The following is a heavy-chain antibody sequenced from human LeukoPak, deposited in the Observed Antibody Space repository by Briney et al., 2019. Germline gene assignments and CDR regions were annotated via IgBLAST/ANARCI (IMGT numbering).Heavy chain of an antibody. V-gene: IGHV3-7*05. J-gene: IGHJ5*02. D-gene: IGHD1-26*01. CDR2: IKQEGSEK. CDR1: GFTFSNYW. Sequence: GGSLRLSCAASGFTFSNYWMSWVRQAPGKGREWVANIKQEGSEKYYVDSVKGRFTISRDNAKNLLYLQMNSLRAEDTAVYYCAREGSYRNWFDPWGQGTLVTVSS. CDR3: AREGSYRNWFDP.